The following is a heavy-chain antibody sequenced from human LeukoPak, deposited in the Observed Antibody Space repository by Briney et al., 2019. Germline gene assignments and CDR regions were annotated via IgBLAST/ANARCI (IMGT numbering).Heavy chain of an antibody. Sequence: GGSLRLSCAACGFTFSSYGMHWVRQAPGKGLVWVAVIWYDGINKYYADSVKGRFTISRDNSKNTLYLQMNSLRAEDTAVYYCARDDSGGIVVVPAAIDYWGQGTLVTVSS. D-gene: IGHD2-2*01. J-gene: IGHJ4*02. CDR1: GFTFSSYG. CDR2: IWYDGINK. V-gene: IGHV3-33*01. CDR3: ARDDSGGIVVVPAAIDY.